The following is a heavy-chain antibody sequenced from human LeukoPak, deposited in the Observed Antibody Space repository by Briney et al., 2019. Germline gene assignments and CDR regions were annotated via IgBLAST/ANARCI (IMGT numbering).Heavy chain of an antibody. D-gene: IGHD1-14*01. V-gene: IGHV4-34*01. CDR2: IHHGGST. CDR3: AREPDRIRFDT. J-gene: IGHJ5*02. Sequence: SEALSLTCAVYGGSLSADFWSWIRQPPGKGLEWIGGIHHGGSTKYNPSLESRVTISVDTSKNQFSLRLTSVTAADTAVYYCAREPDRIRFDTWGQGALVTVSS. CDR1: GGSLSADF.